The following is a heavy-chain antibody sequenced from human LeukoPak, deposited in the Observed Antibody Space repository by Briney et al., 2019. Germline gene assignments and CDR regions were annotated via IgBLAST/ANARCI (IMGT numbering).Heavy chain of an antibody. J-gene: IGHJ3*02. D-gene: IGHD3-9*01. Sequence: GGSLRLSCAASGFTFSSYEMNWVRQAPGKGLEWVSYISSSGSTIYYADSVKGRFTISRDNAKNSLYLQMNSLRAEDTAVYYCARGGDFDVHDAFDIWGQGTMVTVSS. CDR3: ARGGDFDVHDAFDI. CDR2: ISSSGSTI. CDR1: GFTFSSYE. V-gene: IGHV3-48*03.